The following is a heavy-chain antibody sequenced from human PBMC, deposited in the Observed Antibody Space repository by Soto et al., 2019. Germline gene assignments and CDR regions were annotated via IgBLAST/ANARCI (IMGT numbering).Heavy chain of an antibody. V-gene: IGHV3-21*01. CDR2: ISSSSSYI. CDR3: ARDWDSSGYYYPFDY. D-gene: IGHD3-22*01. CDR1: GFTFSSYS. J-gene: IGHJ4*02. Sequence: EVQLVESGGGLVKPGGSLRLSCAASGFTFSSYSMNWVRQAPGKGLEWVSSISSSSSYIYYADSVKGRFTISRDNAKNSRYRQMNSLRAEDTAVYYCARDWDSSGYYYPFDYWGQGTLVTVSS.